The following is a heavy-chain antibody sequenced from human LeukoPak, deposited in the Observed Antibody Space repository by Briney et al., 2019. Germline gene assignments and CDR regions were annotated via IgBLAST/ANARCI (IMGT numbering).Heavy chain of an antibody. D-gene: IGHD3-10*01. V-gene: IGHV3-15*01. CDR3: AHGLWHYDAFDV. CDR2: IKSKSDGGTT. Sequence: GGSLRLSCAASGSTFTNAWMNWVRQAPGKGLEWIGRIKSKSDGGTTDYAAPVKGRFTISRDDPKITLYLQMNSLKTEDTAVYYCAHGLWHYDAFDVWDQGTMVTVSS. J-gene: IGHJ3*01. CDR1: GSTFTNAW.